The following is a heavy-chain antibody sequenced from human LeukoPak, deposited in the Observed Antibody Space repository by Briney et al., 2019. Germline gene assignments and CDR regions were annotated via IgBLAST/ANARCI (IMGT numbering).Heavy chain of an antibody. J-gene: IGHJ6*02. CDR3: ARSYCSSTSCYTAYYYYYGMDV. Sequence: PGGSLRLSCAASGFTFSSYAMSWVRQAPGKGLEWVSAISGSGGSTYYADSVKGRFTISRDNSKNTLYLQMNSLRAEDTAVYYCARSYCSSTSCYTAYYYYYGMDVWGQGTTVTVSS. D-gene: IGHD2-2*02. V-gene: IGHV3-23*01. CDR2: ISGSGGST. CDR1: GFTFSSYA.